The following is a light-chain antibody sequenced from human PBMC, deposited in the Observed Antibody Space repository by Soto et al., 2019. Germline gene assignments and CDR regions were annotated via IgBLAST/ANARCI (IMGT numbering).Light chain of an antibody. CDR2: EVS. J-gene: IGLJ2*01. CDR3: SSYSGSNNLV. V-gene: IGLV2-8*01. CDR1: SSDVGGYNY. Sequence: QSALTQPPSASGSPGQSVTISCTGTSSDVGGYNYVSWYQQHPGKAPKLMIYEVSKRPSGVPDRFSGSKSGNTASLTVSGLQADDEDDYYCSSYSGSNNLVFGGGTKRTVL.